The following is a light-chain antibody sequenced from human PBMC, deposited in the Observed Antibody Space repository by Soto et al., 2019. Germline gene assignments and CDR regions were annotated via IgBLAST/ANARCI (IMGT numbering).Light chain of an antibody. CDR3: RSYAGSNNFV. Sequence: QSALTQPPSASGSPGQSVTISCTGTSSDIGAYIYVSWYQQHPGKAPKLMISEVSRRPSGVPERFSGSKSGNTASLTVSGLQADDEAHYYCRSYAGSNNFVFGTGTKVTVL. CDR2: EVS. CDR1: SSDIGAYIY. V-gene: IGLV2-8*01. J-gene: IGLJ1*01.